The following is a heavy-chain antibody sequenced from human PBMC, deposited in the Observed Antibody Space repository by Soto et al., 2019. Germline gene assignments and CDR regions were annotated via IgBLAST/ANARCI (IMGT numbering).Heavy chain of an antibody. Sequence: QITFKESGPTLVKPTQTLTLTCTFSGFSLTTSGLRVGWIRQPPGKALEWLALIYWDDEKRYSPSLKSRLTITKDASKNQVVLPMTNMDPVDTATYYCVRRGLGYFGDYWGQGTLVTVSS. J-gene: IGHJ4*02. D-gene: IGHD3-9*01. CDR3: VRRGLGYFGDY. CDR1: GFSLTTSGLR. V-gene: IGHV2-5*02. CDR2: IYWDDEK.